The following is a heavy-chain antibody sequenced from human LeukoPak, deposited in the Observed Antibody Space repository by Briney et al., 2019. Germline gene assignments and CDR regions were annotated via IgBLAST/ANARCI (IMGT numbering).Heavy chain of an antibody. CDR2: IYPGDSDT. V-gene: IGHV5-51*01. CDR3: ARTVLRYFDWSPAGGFDY. J-gene: IGHJ4*02. D-gene: IGHD3-9*01. Sequence: GESLKISCKGSGYSFTSYWIGWVRQMPGKGLEWMGIIYPGDSDTRYSPSFQGQVTISADKSISTAYLQWSSLKASDTAMYYCARTVLRYFDWSPAGGFDYWGQGTLVTVST. CDR1: GYSFTSYW.